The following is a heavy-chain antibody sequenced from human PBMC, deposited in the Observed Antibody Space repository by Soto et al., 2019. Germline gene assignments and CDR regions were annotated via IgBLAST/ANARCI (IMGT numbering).Heavy chain of an antibody. CDR2: ISAHNGNT. D-gene: IGHD3-16*01. J-gene: IGHJ4*02. Sequence: QVQLVQSGAEVKKPGASVKVSCKASGYTFTSYGISWVRQAPGQGLEWMGWISAHNGNTNYAQKLQGRVTMTTDTSTSSGYRALRSVGSDDSAVSSCPRDLALGGAFDYWGQGTLVTVSS. V-gene: IGHV1-18*01. CDR1: GYTFTSYG. CDR3: PRDLALGGAFDY.